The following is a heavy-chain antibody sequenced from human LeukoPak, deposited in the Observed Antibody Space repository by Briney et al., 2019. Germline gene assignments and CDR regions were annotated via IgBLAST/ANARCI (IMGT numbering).Heavy chain of an antibody. V-gene: IGHV5-51*01. CDR3: VRSLPGTLLRGHGMDV. CDR1: GYTFTSYW. D-gene: IGHD3-10*01. CDR2: IFPRDSDV. J-gene: IGHJ6*02. Sequence: GESLTISCKTSGYTFTSYWVGWVRQTPGKGLECMGVIFPRDSDVRYSPSFQGQVTISADKSTNTAYLHWGSLKASDSAMYHCVRSLPGTLLRGHGMDVWGPGTTVTVS.